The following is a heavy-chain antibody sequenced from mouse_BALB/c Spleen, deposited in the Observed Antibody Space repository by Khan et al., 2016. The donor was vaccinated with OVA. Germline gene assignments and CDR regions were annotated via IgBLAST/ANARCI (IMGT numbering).Heavy chain of an antibody. V-gene: IGHV3-2*02. Sequence: EVQLVESGPGLVKPSQSLSLTCTVTGYSITSNYAWNWIRQFPGNKLEWMGYISYSGSTSYNPSLKSRISITRDTSKNQFFLQLNSVTTEDTATYYCARKNYYGYVVDYWGQGTSGTVSS. CDR3: ARKNYYGYVVDY. CDR1: GYSITSNYA. CDR2: ISYSGST. J-gene: IGHJ4*01. D-gene: IGHD1-1*01.